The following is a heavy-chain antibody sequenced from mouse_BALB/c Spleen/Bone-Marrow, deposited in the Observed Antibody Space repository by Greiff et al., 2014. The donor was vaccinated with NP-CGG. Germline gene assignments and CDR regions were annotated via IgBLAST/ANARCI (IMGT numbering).Heavy chain of an antibody. D-gene: IGHD2-1*01. Sequence: VQLQQSGPELVKPGASVKISCKASGYSFTGYYMHWVKQSHVKSLEWIGRINPYNGATSYNQNFKDKASLTVDKSSSTAYMEIHSLTSEDSAVYYCAEGGYGNVFDYWGQGTTLTVSS. CDR1: GYSFTGYY. V-gene: IGHV1-31*01. J-gene: IGHJ2*01. CDR3: AEGGYGNVFDY. CDR2: INPYNGAT.